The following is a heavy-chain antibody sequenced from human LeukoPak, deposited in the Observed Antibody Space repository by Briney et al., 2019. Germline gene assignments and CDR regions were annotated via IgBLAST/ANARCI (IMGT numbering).Heavy chain of an antibody. J-gene: IGHJ6*03. CDR2: IYYSAST. V-gene: IGHV4-39*07. Sequence: GWVRQAPGKGLEWIGSIYYSASTYYNPSLKSRVTISVDTSKNQFSLKLSSVTAADTAVYYCARERKDYGDYKVYYYMDVWGKGTTVTVSS. CDR3: ARERKDYGDYKVYYYMDV. D-gene: IGHD4-17*01.